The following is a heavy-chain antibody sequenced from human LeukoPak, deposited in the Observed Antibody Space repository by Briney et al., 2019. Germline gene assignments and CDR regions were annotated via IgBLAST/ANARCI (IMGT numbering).Heavy chain of an antibody. CDR1: GGSIRTYY. J-gene: IGHJ4*02. D-gene: IGHD5-24*01. V-gene: IGHV4-34*01. CDR3: ARGRGRWLQFLDY. CDR2: INHSGST. Sequence: SETLSLTCTVSGGSIRTYYWSWIRQPPGKGLEWIGEINHSGSTNYNPSLKSRVTISVDTSKNQFSLKLSSVTAADTAVYYCARGRGRWLQFLDYWGQGTLVTVSS.